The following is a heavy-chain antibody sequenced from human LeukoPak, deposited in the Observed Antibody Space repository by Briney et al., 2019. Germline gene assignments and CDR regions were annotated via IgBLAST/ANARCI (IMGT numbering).Heavy chain of an antibody. CDR3: ARMCNGGDCYVAGADY. D-gene: IGHD2-21*02. V-gene: IGHV4-39*01. Sequence: SETLSLTRTVSGGSISSASHYWSWIRQPPGKGLEWIGTIYYTGTAYYNPSLKSRVTISVDTSKNQFSLRLTSVTAADTAVYYCARMCNGGDCYVAGADYWGQGTLVTVSP. CDR2: IYYTGTA. CDR1: GGSISSASHY. J-gene: IGHJ4*02.